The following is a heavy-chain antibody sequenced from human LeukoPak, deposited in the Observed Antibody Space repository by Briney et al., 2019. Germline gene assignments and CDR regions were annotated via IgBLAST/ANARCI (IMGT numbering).Heavy chain of an antibody. Sequence: PSETLSLTCTVSGGSISSSSYYWGWIRQPPGKGREWIGSIYYSGSTYYNPSLKSRVTISVDTSKNQFSLKLSSVTAADTAVYYCARDRTRARFLEWLLGGFDPWGQGTLVTVSS. D-gene: IGHD3-3*01. CDR3: ARDRTRARFLEWLLGGFDP. CDR1: GGSISSSSYY. J-gene: IGHJ5*02. V-gene: IGHV4-39*07. CDR2: IYYSGST.